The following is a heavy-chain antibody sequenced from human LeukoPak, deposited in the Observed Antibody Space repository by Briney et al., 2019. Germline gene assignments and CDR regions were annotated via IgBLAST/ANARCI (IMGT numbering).Heavy chain of an antibody. V-gene: IGHV4-34*01. CDR1: GGSFSGYY. D-gene: IGHD3-3*01. Sequence: KPSETLSLTCAVNGGSFSGYYWSWIRQPPGKGLEWIGEINHSGSTNYNPSLKSRVTISVDTSKNQFSLKLSSVTAADTAVYYCARGPYDFWSGYYPVYYYYYYMDVWGKGTTVTVSS. J-gene: IGHJ6*03. CDR2: INHSGST. CDR3: ARGPYDFWSGYYPVYYYYYYMDV.